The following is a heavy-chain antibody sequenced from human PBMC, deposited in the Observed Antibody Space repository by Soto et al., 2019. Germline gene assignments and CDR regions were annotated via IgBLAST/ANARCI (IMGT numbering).Heavy chain of an antibody. J-gene: IGHJ5*01. CDR1: GYTFTSQN. CDR2: INPDSDNT. CDR3: ATGAADGTMCDS. D-gene: IGHD6-13*01. Sequence: GASVKVSCKASGYTFTSQNINWVRQATGQGLEWMGWINPDSDNTGFAQKFQGRLTMTRNTAINTAYMELSGLTSEDTAVYYCATGAADGTMCDSWGQGTLVTVSS. V-gene: IGHV1-8*01.